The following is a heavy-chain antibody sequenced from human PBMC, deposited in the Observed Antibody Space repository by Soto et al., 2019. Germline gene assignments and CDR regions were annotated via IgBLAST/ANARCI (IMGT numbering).Heavy chain of an antibody. CDR1: GGSISSGDYY. Sequence: PSETLSLTCTVSGGSISSGDYYWSWIRQPPGKGLEWIGYIYYSGSTYYNPSLKSRVTISVDTSKNQFSLKLSSVTAADTAVYYCARRSVGYGSGIGWFDPWGQGTLVTVSS. CDR3: ARRSVGYGSGIGWFDP. D-gene: IGHD3-10*01. J-gene: IGHJ5*02. CDR2: IYYSGST. V-gene: IGHV4-30-4*01.